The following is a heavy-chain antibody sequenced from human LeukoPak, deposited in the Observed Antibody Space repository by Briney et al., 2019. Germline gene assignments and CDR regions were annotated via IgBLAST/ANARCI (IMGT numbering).Heavy chain of an antibody. J-gene: IGHJ4*02. D-gene: IGHD2-21*02. Sequence: ASVKVSCKASGYTFTGYYMHWVRQAPGQGLEWMGRINPNSGGTNYAQKFQGRVTVTRDTSISTAYMELSRLRSDDTAVYYCAALVVVTAFDGFYWGQGTLVTVSS. V-gene: IGHV1-2*06. CDR1: GYTFTGYY. CDR3: AALVVVTAFDGFY. CDR2: INPNSGGT.